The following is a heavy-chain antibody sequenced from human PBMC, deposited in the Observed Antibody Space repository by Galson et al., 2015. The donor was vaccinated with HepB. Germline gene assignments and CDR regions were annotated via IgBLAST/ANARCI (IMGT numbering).Heavy chain of an antibody. CDR1: GFTSRSYG. J-gene: IGHJ4*02. V-gene: IGHV3-30*18. D-gene: IGHD5/OR15-5a*01. CDR3: VKVYSVSDQRDH. CDR2: IAYDGSNK. Sequence: SLRLSCAASGFTSRSYGMHWVRQAPGTGLEWAADIAYDGSNKYYADSVKGRFTISRVNSKKTLYLNMHSLRVEDAALYYCVKVYSVSDQRDHWGQGTLVTVSS.